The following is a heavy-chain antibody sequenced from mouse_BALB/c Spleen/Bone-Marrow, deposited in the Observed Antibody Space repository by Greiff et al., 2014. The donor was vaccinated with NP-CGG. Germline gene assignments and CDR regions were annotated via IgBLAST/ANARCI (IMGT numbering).Heavy chain of an antibody. CDR1: GDSITRGY. J-gene: IGHJ2*01. Sequence: VQLKESGPSLVKPFQTLSLTCSFTGDSITRGYWNWIRKFPGDKLEYMGYISYSGSTYYSPSLKSRISITRDTSKNQYYLQLNSVTTEDTATYYCATYDGYYFDYWGQGTTLTVSS. CDR2: ISYSGST. V-gene: IGHV3-8*02. D-gene: IGHD2-3*01. CDR3: ATYDGYYFDY.